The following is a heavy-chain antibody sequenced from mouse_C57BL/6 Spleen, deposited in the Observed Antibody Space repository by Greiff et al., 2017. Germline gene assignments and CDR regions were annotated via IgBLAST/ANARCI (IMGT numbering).Heavy chain of an antibody. V-gene: IGHV5-4*01. CDR3: ARAGYVGYFDY. D-gene: IGHD3-2*02. Sequence: EVHLVESGGGLVKPGGSLKLSCAASGFTFSSYAMSWVRQTPEKRLEWVATISDGGSYTYYPDNVKGRFTISRDNAKNNLYLQMSHLKSEDTAMYYCARAGYVGYFDYWGQGTTLTVSS. CDR2: ISDGGSYT. J-gene: IGHJ2*01. CDR1: GFTFSSYA.